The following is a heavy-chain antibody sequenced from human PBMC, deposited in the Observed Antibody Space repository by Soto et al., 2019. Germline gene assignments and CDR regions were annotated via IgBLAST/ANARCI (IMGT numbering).Heavy chain of an antibody. CDR3: ARDEYGGNYGVFVDY. Sequence: ASVKVSCKASGYTFTGYYMHWVRQAPGQGLEWMGWINPNSGGTNYAQKFQGRVTMTRDTSISTAYLDLSRLRSDDTAVYYCARDEYGGNYGVFVDYWGQGTLLTVSS. CDR2: INPNSGGT. J-gene: IGHJ4*02. D-gene: IGHD4-17*01. V-gene: IGHV1-2*02. CDR1: GYTFTGYY.